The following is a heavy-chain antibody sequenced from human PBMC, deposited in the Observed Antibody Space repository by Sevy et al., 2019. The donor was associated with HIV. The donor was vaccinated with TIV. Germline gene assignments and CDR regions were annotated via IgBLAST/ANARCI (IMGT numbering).Heavy chain of an antibody. J-gene: IGHJ6*02. CDR3: ARDRDVDYGMDV. CDR1: GGTFSSYA. CDR2: IIPIFGTA. V-gene: IGHV1-69*13. Sequence: ASLKVSCKASGGTFSSYAISWVRQAPGQGLEWMGGIIPIFGTANYAQKFQGRVTITADESTSTAYMELSSLRSEDTAVYYCARDRDVDYGMDVWGQGTTVTVSS.